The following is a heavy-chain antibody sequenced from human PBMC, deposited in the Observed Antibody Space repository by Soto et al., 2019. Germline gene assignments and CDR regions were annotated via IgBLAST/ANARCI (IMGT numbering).Heavy chain of an antibody. J-gene: IGHJ3*02. V-gene: IGHV6-1*01. CDR2: TYYRSKWYN. CDR3: ARELRDIVLMVYPAAFDI. CDR1: GDSVSSNSAA. Sequence: TLSLTCAISGDSVSSNSAAWNWIRQSPSRGLEWLGRTYYRSKWYNDYAVSVKSRITINPDTSKNQFSLQLNSVTPEDTAVYYCARELRDIVLMVYPAAFDIWGQGTMVTVSS. D-gene: IGHD2-8*01.